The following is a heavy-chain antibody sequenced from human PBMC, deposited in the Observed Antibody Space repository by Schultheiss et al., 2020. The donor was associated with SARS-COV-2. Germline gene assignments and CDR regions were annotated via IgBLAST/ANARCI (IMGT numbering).Heavy chain of an antibody. CDR2: INHSGST. J-gene: IGHJ6*02. CDR1: GGSISSYY. D-gene: IGHD6-19*01. Sequence: SETLSLTCTVSGGSISSYYWSWIRQPPGKGLEWIGEINHSGSTNYNPSLKSRVTISVDKSKNQFSLKLSSVTAADTAVYYCARATRIAVAGRRYYYGMDVWGQGTTVTVSS. CDR3: ARATRIAVAGRRYYYGMDV. V-gene: IGHV4-34*01.